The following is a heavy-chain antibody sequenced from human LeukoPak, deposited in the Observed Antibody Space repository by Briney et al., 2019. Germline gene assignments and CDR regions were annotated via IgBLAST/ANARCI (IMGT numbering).Heavy chain of an antibody. J-gene: IGHJ4*02. D-gene: IGHD3-10*01. CDR3: AGGVTIVRGTSKHFDY. V-gene: IGHV4-61*02. CDR2: VYTSGST. CDR1: GGSIRSGSYY. Sequence: SETLSLTCTVSGGSIRSGSYYWSWIRQAAGKGLEWIGRVYTSGSTNYNPSLESRVTISVDTSKNQFSLNLSSVTAADTAVYYCAGGVTIVRGTSKHFDYWGQGTLVTVSS.